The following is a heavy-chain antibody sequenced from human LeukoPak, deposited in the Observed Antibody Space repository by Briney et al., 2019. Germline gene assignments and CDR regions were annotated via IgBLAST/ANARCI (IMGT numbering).Heavy chain of an antibody. Sequence: PGGSLRLSCAASGFTFSSYSTNWVRQAPGKGLEWVSTISSSSSYIYYADSVKGRFTISRDNAKNSLYLQMNSLRAEDTAVYYCARGRDIVVVPAAIRASGWFDPWGQGTLVTVSS. CDR3: ARGRDIVVVPAAIRASGWFDP. J-gene: IGHJ5*02. D-gene: IGHD2-2*01. V-gene: IGHV3-21*01. CDR2: ISSSSSYI. CDR1: GFTFSSYS.